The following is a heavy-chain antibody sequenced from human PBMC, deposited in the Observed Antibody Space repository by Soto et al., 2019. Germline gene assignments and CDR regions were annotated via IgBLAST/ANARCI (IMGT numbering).Heavy chain of an antibody. Sequence: PSETLSLTCAVYGGSFSGYYWSWIRQPPGKGLEWIGEINHSGSTNYNPSLKSRVTISVDTSKNQFSLKLSSVTAADTAVYYCARAPNWFDPWGQGTLVTAPQ. CDR1: GGSFSGYY. CDR2: INHSGST. V-gene: IGHV4-34*01. CDR3: ARAPNWFDP. J-gene: IGHJ5*02.